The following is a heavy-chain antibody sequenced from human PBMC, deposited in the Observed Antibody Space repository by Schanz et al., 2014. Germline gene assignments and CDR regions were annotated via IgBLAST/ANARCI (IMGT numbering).Heavy chain of an antibody. Sequence: EVQLVESGGGWVQPGGSLRLSCAASGFTFSDYSTNWVRQAPGKGPEWVSYIRSSSTPIYYADSVKGRFTISRDNAKNTLYLQMNSLRAEDTAVYYCAKVRYSSGWRGDYFDEWGQGTLVTVAS. CDR1: GFTFSDYS. J-gene: IGHJ4*02. CDR2: IRSSSTPI. D-gene: IGHD6-25*01. CDR3: AKVRYSSGWRGDYFDE. V-gene: IGHV3-48*01.